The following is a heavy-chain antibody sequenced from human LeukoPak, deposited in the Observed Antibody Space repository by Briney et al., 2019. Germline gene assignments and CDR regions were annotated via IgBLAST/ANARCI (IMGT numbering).Heavy chain of an antibody. J-gene: IGHJ4*02. CDR1: GGTFSSYT. CDR2: IIPILGIA. D-gene: IGHD6-13*01. CDR3: AVGGSSWYYFDY. V-gene: IGHV1-69*02. Sequence: ASVKVSCKASGGTFSSYTISWVRQAPGQGLEWMGRIIPILGIANYAQKFQGRVTITADKSTSTAYMELSSLRSEDTAVYYCAVGGSSWYYFDYWGQGTLSPSPQ.